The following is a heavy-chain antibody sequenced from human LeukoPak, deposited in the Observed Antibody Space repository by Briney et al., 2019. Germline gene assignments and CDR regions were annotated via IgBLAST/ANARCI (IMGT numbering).Heavy chain of an antibody. Sequence: SETLSLTCTVSGGSISSSSYYWGWIRQPPGKGLEWIGSIYYSGSTYYNPSLKSRVTISVDTSKNQFSLKLSSVTAADTAVYYCARVPAGLAVSLAAAGLNWFDPWGQGTLVTVSS. CDR2: IYYSGST. V-gene: IGHV4-39*07. D-gene: IGHD6-13*01. CDR1: GGSISSSSYY. CDR3: ARVPAGLAVSLAAAGLNWFDP. J-gene: IGHJ5*02.